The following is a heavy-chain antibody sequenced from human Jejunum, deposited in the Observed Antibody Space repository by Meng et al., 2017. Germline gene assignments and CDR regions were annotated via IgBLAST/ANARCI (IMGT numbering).Heavy chain of an antibody. Sequence: GESLKISCAASGFVFSDYEFNWVRQAPGKGLEWISYITSRGDIALYADSVKGRFTISRDSAKNSVYLQMNSLRAEDTAVYFCATDLYGVKDFDDWGQGTRVTVSS. J-gene: IGHJ4*02. CDR1: GFVFSDYE. CDR2: ITSRGDIA. CDR3: ATDLYGVKDFDD. V-gene: IGHV3-48*03. D-gene: IGHD3-3*01.